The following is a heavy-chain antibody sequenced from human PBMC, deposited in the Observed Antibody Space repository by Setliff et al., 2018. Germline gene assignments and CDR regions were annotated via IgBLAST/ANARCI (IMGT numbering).Heavy chain of an antibody. CDR3: ARLGGLLVATMPFDY. CDR1: GFSITNGHY. CDR2: IFQSGIT. J-gene: IGHJ4*02. Sequence: PSETLSLTCAVSGFSITNGHYWGWIRQSPGRGLEWIANIFQSGITFYNPSLKSRVTMSLDTSTNQFSLKLRSVTAADTAVYYCARLGGLLVATMPFDYWGQGIPVTVSS. V-gene: IGHV4-38-2*01. D-gene: IGHD5-12*01.